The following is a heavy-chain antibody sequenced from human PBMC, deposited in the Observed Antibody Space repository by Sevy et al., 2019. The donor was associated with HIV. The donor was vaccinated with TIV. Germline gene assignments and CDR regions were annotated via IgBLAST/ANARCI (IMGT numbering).Heavy chain of an antibody. Sequence: GGSLRLSCAVSGFTFSNYWMHWVRQAPGKGLEWVANIKQDGSEKYYVDSVKGQFSISRDNAKNLVYLQMNSLRVEDTAVYYCMTAMLHVGGQGTMVTVSS. CDR1: GFTFSNYW. D-gene: IGHD2-15*01. CDR2: IKQDGSEK. CDR3: MTAMLHV. V-gene: IGHV3-7*01. J-gene: IGHJ3*01.